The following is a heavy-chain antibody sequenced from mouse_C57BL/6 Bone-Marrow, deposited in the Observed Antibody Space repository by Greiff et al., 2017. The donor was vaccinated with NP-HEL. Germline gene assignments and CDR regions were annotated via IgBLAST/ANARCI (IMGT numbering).Heavy chain of an antibody. J-gene: IGHJ3*01. D-gene: IGHD1-1*01. CDR1: GYTFTSYT. CDR2: INPSSGYT. Sequence: VQLQQSGAELARPGASVKMSCKASGYTFTSYTMHWVKQRPGPGLEWIGYINPSSGYTKYNQKFKDKATLTADKSSSTAYMQLNSLTSEDSAVYYCARMLLRIAYWGQGTLVTVSA. V-gene: IGHV1-4*01. CDR3: ARMLLRIAY.